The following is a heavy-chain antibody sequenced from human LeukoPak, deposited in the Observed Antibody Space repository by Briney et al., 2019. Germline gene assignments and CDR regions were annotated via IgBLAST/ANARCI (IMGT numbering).Heavy chain of an antibody. CDR3: ARAPFRAFDI. D-gene: IGHD2/OR15-2a*01. V-gene: IGHV3-23*01. J-gene: IGHJ3*02. CDR1: GFTFSSYG. Sequence: PGGSLRLSCAASGFTFSSYGMSWVRQAPRKGLEWVSAISGGGDITYYAGSVKGRFTISRDNSKNTLYLQMNSLRAEDTAVYYCARAPFRAFDIWGQGTMVTVSS. CDR2: ISGGGDIT.